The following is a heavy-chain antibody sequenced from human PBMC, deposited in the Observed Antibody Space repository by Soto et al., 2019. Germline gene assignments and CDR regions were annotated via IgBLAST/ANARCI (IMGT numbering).Heavy chain of an antibody. D-gene: IGHD4-4*01. J-gene: IGHJ5*02. V-gene: IGHV4-31*03. CDR1: GGSISSGGYY. CDR3: ARDPFYSKGWFDP. Sequence: SETLSLTCTVSGGSISSGGYYWSWIRQHPGKGLEWIGYIYYSGSTYYNPSLKSRVTISVDTSKNQFSLKLSSVTAADTAVYYCARDPFYSKGWFDPWGQGTLVTVSS. CDR2: IYYSGST.